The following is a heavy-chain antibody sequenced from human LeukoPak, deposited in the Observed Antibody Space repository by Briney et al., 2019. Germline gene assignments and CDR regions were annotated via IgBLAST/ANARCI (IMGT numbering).Heavy chain of an antibody. V-gene: IGHV4-34*01. CDR3: ARDLGHSSGWYGRGPHDAFDI. J-gene: IGHJ3*02. D-gene: IGHD6-19*01. CDR1: GGSFSGYY. Sequence: PSETLSLTCAVYGGSFSGYYWSWIRQPPGKGLEWIGEINHSGSTNYNPSLKSRVTISVDTSKNQFSLKLSSVTAADTAVYYCARDLGHSSGWYGRGPHDAFDIWGQGTMVTVSS. CDR2: INHSGST.